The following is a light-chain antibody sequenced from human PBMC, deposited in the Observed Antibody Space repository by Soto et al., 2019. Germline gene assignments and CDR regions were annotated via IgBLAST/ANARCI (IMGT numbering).Light chain of an antibody. V-gene: IGLV1-44*01. J-gene: IGLJ3*02. Sequence: QSVLTQPPSASGTPGQRVTISCSGSPSDIGRNAVIWYQQLPGAAPKLLVFGNNQRPSGVPDRFSGSKSGTSASLAISNLQSEDEAEYHCATWDDTLSRPVFGGGTNLTVL. CDR2: GNN. CDR3: ATWDDTLSRPV. CDR1: PSDIGRNA.